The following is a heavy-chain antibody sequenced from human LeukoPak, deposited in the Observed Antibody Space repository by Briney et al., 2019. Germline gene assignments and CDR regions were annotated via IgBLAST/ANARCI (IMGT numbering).Heavy chain of an antibody. D-gene: IGHD6-19*01. CDR2: INPNSGGT. CDR3: ARVARAVTYDY. V-gene: IGHV1-2*02. J-gene: IGHJ4*02. Sequence: ASVKVSCKASGYTFTGYYMHWVRQAPGQGLEWMGWINPNSGGTNYAQKFQGRVTMTRDTSINTAYMEVSSLTSDDTAVYFCARVARAVTYDYWGQGTLVTVSS. CDR1: GYTFTGYY.